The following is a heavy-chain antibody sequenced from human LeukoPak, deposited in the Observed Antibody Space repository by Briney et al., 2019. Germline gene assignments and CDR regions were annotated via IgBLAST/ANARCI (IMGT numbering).Heavy chain of an antibody. CDR3: ARGSVVVAATDNWFDP. J-gene: IGHJ5*02. D-gene: IGHD2-15*01. Sequence: GGSLRLSCAASGFTFSSYSMNWVRQAPGKGLEWVSSISSSSSYIYYADSVKGRFTISRDNAKNSLYLQMNSLRAEDTAVYYCARGSVVVAATDNWFDPWGQGTLVTVSS. CDR2: ISSSSSYI. CDR1: GFTFSSYS. V-gene: IGHV3-21*01.